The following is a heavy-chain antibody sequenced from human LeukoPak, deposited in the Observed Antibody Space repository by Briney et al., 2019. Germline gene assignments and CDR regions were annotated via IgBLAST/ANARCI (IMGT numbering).Heavy chain of an antibody. V-gene: IGHV3-21*01. Sequence: GGSLRLSCAASGLTFSSYSMNWVRQAPAKGLEWVSSISSSSSYIYYADSVKGRFTISRDNAKNSLYLQMNSLRAEDTAVYYCAREAYYDSSGYYYTGSLDYWGQGTLVTVSS. J-gene: IGHJ4*02. D-gene: IGHD3-22*01. CDR2: ISSSSSYI. CDR1: GLTFSSYS. CDR3: AREAYYDSSGYYYTGSLDY.